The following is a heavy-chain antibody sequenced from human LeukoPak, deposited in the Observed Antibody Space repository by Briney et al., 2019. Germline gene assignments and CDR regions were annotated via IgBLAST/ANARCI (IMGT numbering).Heavy chain of an antibody. CDR2: IYTSGST. CDR3: ARLEAAAGPYHYYYGMDV. D-gene: IGHD6-13*01. Sequence: SETLSLTCTVSSGSINSSSEDWSWSRQPAGKGLKWIGRIYTSGSTNYSPSLRSRVTISVDTSKNQYPLKLSSVTAADTAVYYCARLEAAAGPYHYYYGMDVSGQGSTVTLPS. CDR1: SGSINSSSED. V-gene: IGHV4-61*02. J-gene: IGHJ6*01.